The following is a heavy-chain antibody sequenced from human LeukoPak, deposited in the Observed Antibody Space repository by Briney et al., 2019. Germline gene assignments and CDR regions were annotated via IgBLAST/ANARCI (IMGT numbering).Heavy chain of an antibody. J-gene: IGHJ4*02. CDR2: INPNSGGT. V-gene: IGHV1-2*02. CDR3: ARGAGFDSSGYYSDYYFDY. Sequence: ASVKVSCKASGYTFTVYFMHWVRQAPGQGLEWMGWINPNSGGTNYAQKFQGRVTMTRDTSISTAYMELSRLRSDDTAVYYCARGAGFDSSGYYSDYYFDYWGQGTLVTVSS. CDR1: GYTFTVYF. D-gene: IGHD3-22*01.